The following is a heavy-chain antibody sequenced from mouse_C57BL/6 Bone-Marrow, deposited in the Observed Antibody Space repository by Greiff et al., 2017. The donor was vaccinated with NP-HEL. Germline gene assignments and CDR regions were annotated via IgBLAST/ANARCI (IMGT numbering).Heavy chain of an antibody. D-gene: IGHD1-1*01. Sequence: QVTLKESGPGILQPSQTLSLTCSFSGFSLSTFGMGVGWIRQPAGKGLEWLAHIWWDDDKHYNPAPKSRLTTSKDTYKNLVVLKIANVDTSDTATFYCARISYYYGSSSSWFAYWGQGTLVTVSA. CDR3: ARISYYYGSSSSWFAY. V-gene: IGHV8-8*01. CDR2: IWWDDDK. CDR1: GFSLSTFGMG. J-gene: IGHJ3*01.